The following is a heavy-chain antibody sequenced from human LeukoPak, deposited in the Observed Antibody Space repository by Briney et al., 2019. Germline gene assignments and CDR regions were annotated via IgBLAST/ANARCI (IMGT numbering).Heavy chain of an antibody. V-gene: IGHV3-23*01. CDR2: ISGSGGST. CDR1: GFTFSSYA. CDR3: ANSGLWFRRWSDY. J-gene: IGHJ4*02. Sequence: GGSLRLSCAASGFTFSSYAMSWVRQAPGKGLEWVSAISGSGGSTYYADSVKGRFTISRDNSKNTLYLQMNSLRAEDTDVYSCANSGLWFRRWSDYWGQGTLVTVSS. D-gene: IGHD2-21*01.